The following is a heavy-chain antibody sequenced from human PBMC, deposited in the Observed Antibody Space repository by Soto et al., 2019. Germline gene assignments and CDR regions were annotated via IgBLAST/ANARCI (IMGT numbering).Heavy chain of an antibody. CDR3: AKRIIPGPYGLGAFDI. CDR1: GFTFSSYG. V-gene: IGHV3-30*18. D-gene: IGHD2-15*01. CDR2: ISYDGSNK. J-gene: IGHJ3*02. Sequence: QVQLVESGGGVVQPGRSLRLSCAASGFTFSSYGMHWVRQAPGKGLEWVAVISYDGSNKYYADSVKGRFTISRDNSKNTLYLQMNSLRAEDTAVYYCAKRIIPGPYGLGAFDIWGQGTMVTVSS.